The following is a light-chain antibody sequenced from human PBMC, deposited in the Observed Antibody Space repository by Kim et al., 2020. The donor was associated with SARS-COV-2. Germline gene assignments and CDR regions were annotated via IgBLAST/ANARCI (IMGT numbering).Light chain of an antibody. J-gene: IGLJ2*01. Sequence: SSELTQDPAVSVALGQTVRVTCQGDSLRRYYASWYQQKAGQAPVLVIHGKNNRPSGIPDRFSGSNSGTTASLTIPGAQAEDEADYFCNSRDNSGNPVVFG. CDR3: NSRDNSGNPVV. CDR1: SLRRYY. CDR2: GKN. V-gene: IGLV3-19*01.